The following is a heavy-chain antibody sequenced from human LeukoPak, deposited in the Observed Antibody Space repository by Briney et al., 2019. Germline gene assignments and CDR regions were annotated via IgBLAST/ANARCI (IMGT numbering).Heavy chain of an antibody. CDR1: GFTFSTYW. Sequence: GGSLRLSCAASGFTFSTYWMSWVRQAPGKGLEWVSYISSSGSTIYYADSVKGRFTISRDNAKNSLYLQMNSLRAEDTAVYYCANFYGSGSYRSGYYWGQGTLVTVSS. D-gene: IGHD3-10*01. CDR3: ANFYGSGSYRSGYY. CDR2: ISSSGSTI. J-gene: IGHJ4*02. V-gene: IGHV3-48*04.